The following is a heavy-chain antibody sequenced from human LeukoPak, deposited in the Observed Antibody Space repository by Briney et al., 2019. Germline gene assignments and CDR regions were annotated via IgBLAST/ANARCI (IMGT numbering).Heavy chain of an antibody. CDR1: GFTFSSYA. V-gene: IGHV3-23*01. Sequence: GGSLRLSCAASGFTFSSYAMSWVRQAPGKGLEWVSAISGSGGSTYYADSVKGRFTISRDNSKNTLYLQMNSLRAEGTAVYYCAKGLYSPGYSSSWPIDYWGQGTLVTVSS. CDR3: AKGLYSPGYSSSWPIDY. D-gene: IGHD6-13*01. J-gene: IGHJ4*02. CDR2: ISGSGGST.